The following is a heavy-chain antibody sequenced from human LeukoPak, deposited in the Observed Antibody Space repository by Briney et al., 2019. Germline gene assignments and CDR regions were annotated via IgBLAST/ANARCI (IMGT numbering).Heavy chain of an antibody. Sequence: PSETLSLTCTVSGGSISSGGYYWSWIRQHPGKGLEWIGYIYYSGSTYYNPSLKSRVTISVDTSKNQFSLKLSSVTAADTAVYYCAREIPGMATISCAFDIWGQGTMVTVSS. J-gene: IGHJ3*02. V-gene: IGHV4-31*03. CDR3: AREIPGMATISCAFDI. CDR1: GGSISSGGYY. D-gene: IGHD5-24*01. CDR2: IYYSGST.